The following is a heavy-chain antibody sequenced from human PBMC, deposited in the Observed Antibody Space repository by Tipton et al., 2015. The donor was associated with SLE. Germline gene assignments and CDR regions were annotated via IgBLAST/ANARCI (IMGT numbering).Heavy chain of an antibody. J-gene: IGHJ4*02. CDR1: GASVISYD. CDR2: IYTNGNP. Sequence: LSCNVSGASVISYDWAWIRQSPGKGLEWIGKIYTNGNPNYNPSLRSRVALSVDTSKNLFSLKLTSVTAADTALYYCARDSYGSFDYWGQGTLVTVSS. V-gene: IGHV4-59*02. D-gene: IGHD3-10*01. CDR3: ARDSYGSFDY.